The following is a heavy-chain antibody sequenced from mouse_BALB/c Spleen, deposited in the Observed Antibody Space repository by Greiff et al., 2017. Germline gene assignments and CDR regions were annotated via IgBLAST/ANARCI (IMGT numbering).Heavy chain of an antibody. Sequence: QVQLKESGPGLVQPSQSLSITCTVSGFSLTSYGVHWVRQSPGKGLEWLGVIWSGGSTDYNAAFISRLSISKDNSKSQVFFKMNSLQANDTAIYYCARKGGYGYEAWFAYWGQGTLVTVSA. CDR2: IWSGGST. J-gene: IGHJ3*01. D-gene: IGHD2-2*01. CDR1: GFSLTSYG. V-gene: IGHV2-2*02. CDR3: ARKGGYGYEAWFAY.